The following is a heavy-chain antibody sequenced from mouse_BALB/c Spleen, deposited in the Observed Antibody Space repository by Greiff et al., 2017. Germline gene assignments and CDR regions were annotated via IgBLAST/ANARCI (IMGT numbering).Heavy chain of an antibody. CDR2: ILPGSGST. CDR3: ARHGLGQGFAY. D-gene: IGHD4-1*01. Sequence: VQLQQSGAELMKPGASVKISCKATGYTFSSYWIEWVKQRPGHGLEWIGEILPGSGSTNYNEKFKGKATFTADTSSNTAYMQLSSLTSEDSAVYYCARHGLGQGFAYWGQGTLVTVSA. J-gene: IGHJ3*01. V-gene: IGHV1-9*01. CDR1: GYTFSSYW.